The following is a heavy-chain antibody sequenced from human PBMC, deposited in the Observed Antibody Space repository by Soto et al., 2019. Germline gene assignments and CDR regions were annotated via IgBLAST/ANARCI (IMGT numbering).Heavy chain of an antibody. V-gene: IGHV3-23*01. D-gene: IGHD2-8*01. CDR3: AKSHIVLMVYAKGLYYFDY. Sequence: GGSLRLSCAASGFTFSSYAMSWVRQAPGKGLEWVSAISGSGGSTYYADSVKGLFTISRDNSKNTLYLQMNSLRAEDTAVYYCAKSHIVLMVYAKGLYYFDYWGQGTLVTVSS. J-gene: IGHJ4*02. CDR1: GFTFSSYA. CDR2: ISGSGGST.